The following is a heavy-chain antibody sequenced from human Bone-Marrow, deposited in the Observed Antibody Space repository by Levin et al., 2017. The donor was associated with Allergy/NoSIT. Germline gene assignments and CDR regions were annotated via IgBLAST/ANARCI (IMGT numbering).Heavy chain of an antibody. CDR1: GFTFSRYA. J-gene: IGHJ5*01. CDR3: AREDNWNYDS. Sequence: GESLKISCAASGFTFSRYAMAWVRQAPGQGLEWVSGMSGSGGRTVYADSVKGRFTISRDNSKNIMYLQMNSLRVEDTALYYCAREDNWNYDSWGQGTLVTVSS. CDR2: MSGSGGRT. V-gene: IGHV3-23*01. D-gene: IGHD1-7*01.